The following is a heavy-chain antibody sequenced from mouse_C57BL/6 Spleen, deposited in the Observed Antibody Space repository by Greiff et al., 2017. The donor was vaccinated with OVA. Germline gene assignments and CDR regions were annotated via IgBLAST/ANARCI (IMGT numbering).Heavy chain of an antibody. Sequence: QVQLQQPGAELVKPGASVKLSCKASGYTFTSYWMQWVKQRPGQGLEWIGEIDPSDSYTNYNQKFKGKATLTVDTSSSPAYMQLSSLTSEDSAVYYCARSRAYYGSSYPYYFDYWGQGTTLTVSS. J-gene: IGHJ2*01. CDR2: IDPSDSYT. D-gene: IGHD1-1*01. CDR3: ARSRAYYGSSYPYYFDY. CDR1: GYTFTSYW. V-gene: IGHV1-50*01.